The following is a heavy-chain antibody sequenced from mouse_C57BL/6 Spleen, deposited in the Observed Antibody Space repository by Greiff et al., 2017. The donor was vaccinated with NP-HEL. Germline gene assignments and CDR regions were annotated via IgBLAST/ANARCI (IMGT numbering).Heavy chain of an antibody. J-gene: IGHJ3*01. D-gene: IGHD2-4*01. Sequence: EVMLVESGGGLVKPGGSLKLSCAASGFTFSDYGMHWVRQAPEKGLEWVAYISSGSSTIYYADTVKGRFTLSRDNAKNTLFLQMTSLRSEDTAMYYGARNYDYDDGFAYWGQGTLVTVSA. CDR2: ISSGSSTI. CDR3: ARNYDYDDGFAY. V-gene: IGHV5-17*01. CDR1: GFTFSDYG.